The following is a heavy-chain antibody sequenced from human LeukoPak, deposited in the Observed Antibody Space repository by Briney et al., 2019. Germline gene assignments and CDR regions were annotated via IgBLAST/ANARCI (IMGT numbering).Heavy chain of an antibody. CDR2: IKSKTAGGTT. D-gene: IGHD1-26*01. CDR3: ATSSGSGAAGAFNV. V-gene: IGHV3-15*01. Sequence: PGGSLRLSCAASGFTFSNAWMNCVRQAPGKGLEWGGRIKSKTAGGTTDYAAPVKGRFTISRDDSRATLSLQMDSLKTEDTAVYYCATSSGSGAAGAFNVWGQGTMVTVSS. CDR1: GFTFSNAW. J-gene: IGHJ3*01.